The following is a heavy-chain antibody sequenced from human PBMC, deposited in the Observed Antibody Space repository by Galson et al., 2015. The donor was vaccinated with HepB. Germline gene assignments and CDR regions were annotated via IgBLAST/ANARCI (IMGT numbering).Heavy chain of an antibody. CDR3: ASGPYDSSGEPLFDY. CDR1: GFTFSNHG. Sequence: SLRLSCAASGFTFSNHGMHWVRQAPGKGLEWVAVISYDGSNKYYADSVKGRFTISRDNSKNTLYLQMNSLRAEDTAVYYCASGPYDSSGEPLFDYGGQGTLVTVSS. J-gene: IGHJ4*02. D-gene: IGHD3-22*01. V-gene: IGHV3-30*03. CDR2: ISYDGSNK.